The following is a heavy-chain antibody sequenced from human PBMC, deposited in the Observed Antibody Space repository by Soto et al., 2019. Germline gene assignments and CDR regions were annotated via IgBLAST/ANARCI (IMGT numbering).Heavy chain of an antibody. Sequence: QVQLVESGGGVVQPGRSLRLSCAASGFTFSSYAMHWVRQAAGTRLEWVAVISYDGRDKYYPDSVKGRFTISRDNSKNTLYLQMHSLRAEDTAVYYCARSAGGSYPQYDYWGQGTLVTVSS. J-gene: IGHJ4*02. D-gene: IGHD1-26*01. CDR3: ARSAGGSYPQYDY. CDR2: ISYDGRDK. CDR1: GFTFSSYA. V-gene: IGHV3-30*04.